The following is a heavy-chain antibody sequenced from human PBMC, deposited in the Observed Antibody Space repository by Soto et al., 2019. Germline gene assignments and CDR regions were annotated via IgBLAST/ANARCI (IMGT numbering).Heavy chain of an antibody. CDR2: IYYSGST. CDR1: GVSIISYY. CDR3: ASPGREKKDALDI. Sequence: PSETLSLTCTVSGVSIISYYWSWILQPPWKGLEWIGYIYYSGSTNYNPSLKSRVTISVDTSKNQFSLKLSSVTAADTAVYYGASPGREKKDALDIWGQGTMGTGSS. V-gene: IGHV4-59*01. J-gene: IGHJ3*02.